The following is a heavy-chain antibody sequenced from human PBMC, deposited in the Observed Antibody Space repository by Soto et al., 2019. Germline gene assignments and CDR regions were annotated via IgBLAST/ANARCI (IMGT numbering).Heavy chain of an antibody. V-gene: IGHV4-4*02. J-gene: IGHJ5*02. Sequence: PSETLSISCAVSGCCISSSNWWRWVSKHPGKGLEWIGEIYHSGSTNYNPSLKSRVTISVDKSKNQFSLKLSSVTAADTAVYYCAIRVVSPYSSSWYNWFDPWGQGTLVTVSS. CDR3: AIRVVSPYSSSWYNWFDP. CDR1: GCCISSSNW. CDR2: IYHSGST. D-gene: IGHD6-13*01.